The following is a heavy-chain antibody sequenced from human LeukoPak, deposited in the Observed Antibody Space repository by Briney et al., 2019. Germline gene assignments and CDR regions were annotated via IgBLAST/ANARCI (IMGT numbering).Heavy chain of an antibody. V-gene: IGHV4-30-2*01. CDR1: GDSISSGDYS. D-gene: IGHD3-22*01. CDR2: ISQSGNI. CDR3: ARSPLAFYDSSGYPRVWFDP. Sequence: SETLSLTCTVSGDSISSGDYSWSWIRQPPGKGLEWIVYIYHIGYISQSGNIYQNPSLKSRVTISLDTSRNQFSLKLSSVTAADTAVYYCARSPLAFYDSSGYPRVWFDPWGQGTLVTVSS. J-gene: IGHJ5*02.